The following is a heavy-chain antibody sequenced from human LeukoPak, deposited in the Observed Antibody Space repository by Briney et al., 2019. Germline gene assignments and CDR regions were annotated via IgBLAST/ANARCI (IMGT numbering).Heavy chain of an antibody. D-gene: IGHD2-21*01. CDR2: IYYSGST. CDR3: ARGYGGYWSLSHFDY. Sequence: SETLSLTCTVSGGSISSGDYYWSWIRQPPGKGLEWIGYIYYSGSTYYNPSLKSRVTISVDTSKNQFSLKLSSVTAADTAVYYCARGYGGYWSLSHFDYWGQGTLVTVSS. CDR1: GGSISSGDYY. J-gene: IGHJ4*02. V-gene: IGHV4-30-4*01.